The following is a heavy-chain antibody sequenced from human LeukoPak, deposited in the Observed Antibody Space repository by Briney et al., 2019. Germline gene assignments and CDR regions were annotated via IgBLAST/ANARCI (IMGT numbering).Heavy chain of an antibody. CDR3: AKDLRAAADGTYFDY. D-gene: IGHD6-13*01. V-gene: IGHV3-30*02. Sequence: GGSLRLSCTTSGFIFSNYGMHWVRQAPGKGLEWVAFIRHDGSNKYYADSVKGRCTISRDNSKKTVYLQMNSLRTEDTAVYYCAKDLRAAADGTYFDYWGRGTLVTVSS. J-gene: IGHJ4*02. CDR1: GFIFSNYG. CDR2: IRHDGSNK.